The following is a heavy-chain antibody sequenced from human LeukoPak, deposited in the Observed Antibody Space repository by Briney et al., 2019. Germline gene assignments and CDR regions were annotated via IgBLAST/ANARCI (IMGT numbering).Heavy chain of an antibody. J-gene: IGHJ4*02. Sequence: SETLSLTCTVSGGSISSSSYYWGWIRQPPGKGLEWIGSIYYSGSTYYNPSLKSRVAISVDTSKNQFSLKLSSVTAADTAVYYCARELVAIFGVVTPYYFDYWGQGTLVTVSS. CDR2: IYYSGST. V-gene: IGHV4-39*07. CDR1: GGSISSSSYY. CDR3: ARELVAIFGVVTPYYFDY. D-gene: IGHD3-3*01.